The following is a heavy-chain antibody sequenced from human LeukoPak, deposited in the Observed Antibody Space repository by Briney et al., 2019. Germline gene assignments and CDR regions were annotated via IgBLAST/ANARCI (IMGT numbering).Heavy chain of an antibody. V-gene: IGHV1-18*01. CDR3: ARDGIEVLRFLEWSLDY. J-gene: IGHJ4*02. CDR1: GYTFTSYG. CDR2: ISAYNGNT. D-gene: IGHD3-3*01. Sequence: GASVKVSCKASGYTFTSYGISWVRQAPGQGLEWMGWISAYNGNTNYTQKLQGRVTMTTDTSTSTAYMELRSLRSDDTAVYYCARDGIEVLRFLEWSLDYWGQGTLVTVSS.